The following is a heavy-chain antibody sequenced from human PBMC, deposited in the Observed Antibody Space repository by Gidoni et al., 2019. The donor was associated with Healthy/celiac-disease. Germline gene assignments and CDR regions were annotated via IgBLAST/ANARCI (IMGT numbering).Heavy chain of an antibody. CDR1: GYNFTGYY. J-gene: IGHJ6*04. CDR2: INPNSGGT. Sequence: QVQLVQSGAEVKKPGASVKVSCKASGYNFTGYYMHWVRQAPGQGLEWMGWINPNSGGTNYAQKFQGRVTMTRDTSISTAYMELSRLRSDDTAVYYCARDPYSSSYYYYGMDVWGKGTTVTVSS. V-gene: IGHV1-2*02. CDR3: ARDPYSSSYYYYGMDV. D-gene: IGHD6-13*01.